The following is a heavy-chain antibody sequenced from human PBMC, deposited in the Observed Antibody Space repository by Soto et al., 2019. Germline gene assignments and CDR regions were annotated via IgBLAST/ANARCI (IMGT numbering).Heavy chain of an antibody. CDR3: AKYAGNEESLFDY. D-gene: IGHD2-2*01. Sequence: EVQLLESGGDLVQSGGSLRLYCEASGFTFSDFGMSWVRQLPGKGLEWVSTVNNDGRNTHYADSVEGRFTISRDNSNNTLYLQMGSLRAEDTAIYYFAKYAGNEESLFDYWGQGTLVTVSS. CDR1: GFTFSDFG. CDR2: VNNDGRNT. V-gene: IGHV3-23*01. J-gene: IGHJ4*02.